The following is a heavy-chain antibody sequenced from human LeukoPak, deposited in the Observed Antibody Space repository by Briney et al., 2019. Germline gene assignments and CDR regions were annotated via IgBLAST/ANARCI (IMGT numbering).Heavy chain of an antibody. J-gene: IGHJ3*02. CDR2: IYYSGST. CDR1: GGSVTTSSYY. D-gene: IGHD6-13*01. CDR3: ASVDAPYSSSWHDAFDI. Sequence: SETLSLTCTVSGGSVTTSSYYWGWIRQPPGKGLEWIGSIYYSGSTNYNPSLKSRVTISVDKSKNQFSLKLSSVTAADTAVYYCASVDAPYSSSWHDAFDIWGQGTMVTVSS. V-gene: IGHV4-39*07.